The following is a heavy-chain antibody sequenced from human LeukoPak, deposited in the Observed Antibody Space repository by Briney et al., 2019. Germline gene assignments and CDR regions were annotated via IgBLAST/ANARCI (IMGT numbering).Heavy chain of an antibody. Sequence: GGSLRLSCAASGFTFSSYAMHWVRQAPGKGLEWVAVISYDGSNKYYADSVKGRFTISRDNSKNTLYLQMNSLRAEDTAVYYCARGSRIAAAATGYYYYMDVWGKGTTVTVSS. CDR2: ISYDGSNK. D-gene: IGHD6-13*01. CDR3: ARGSRIAAAATGYYYYMDV. V-gene: IGHV3-30-3*01. CDR1: GFTFSSYA. J-gene: IGHJ6*03.